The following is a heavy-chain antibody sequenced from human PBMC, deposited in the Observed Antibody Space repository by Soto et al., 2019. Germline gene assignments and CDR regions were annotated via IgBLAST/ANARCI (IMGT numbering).Heavy chain of an antibody. Sequence: SGPTLVNPTQTLTLTCTFSGFSLSTSGMRVSWIRQPPGKALEWLARIDWDDDKFYNTSLKTRLTISKDSSKNQVVLTMTNMDPVDTATYYCARMFHCSGGTCPFDYWGQGALVTVTS. CDR2: IDWDDDK. V-gene: IGHV2-70*04. J-gene: IGHJ4*02. CDR3: ARMFHCSGGTCPFDY. CDR1: GFSLSTSGMR. D-gene: IGHD2-15*01.